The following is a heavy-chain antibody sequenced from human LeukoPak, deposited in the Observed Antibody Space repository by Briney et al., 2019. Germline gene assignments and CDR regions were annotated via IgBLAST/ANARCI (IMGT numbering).Heavy chain of an antibody. CDR2: IKQDGSEK. D-gene: IGHD4-17*01. J-gene: IGHJ4*02. CDR3: ARDFGDYGYYFDY. CDR1: GFTFSNYW. Sequence: PGGSLRLSCAASGFTFSNYWMSWVRQAPGKGLEWVANIKQDGSEKYYVDSVKGRFTISRDNAKNSLYLLMNSLRAEDTAVHYCARDFGDYGYYFDYWGQGTLVTVSS. V-gene: IGHV3-7*01.